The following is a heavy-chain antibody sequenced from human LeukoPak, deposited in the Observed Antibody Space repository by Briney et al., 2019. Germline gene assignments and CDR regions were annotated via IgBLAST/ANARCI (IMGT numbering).Heavy chain of an antibody. V-gene: IGHV4-34*01. Sequence: TLSLSCALSGVSFSGYYRGWGRRPPRGGQEWGWGINHSGGTNYNPYYKSPLTIPVDTSKNQYSLKLSFVPAAVTAVYYCARASRGYYYDSSGYYRRSGLYYIWGQGTMVTVSS. CDR1: GVSFSGYY. CDR2: INHSGGT. CDR3: ARASRGYYYDSSGYYRRSGLYYI. J-gene: IGHJ3*02. D-gene: IGHD3-22*01.